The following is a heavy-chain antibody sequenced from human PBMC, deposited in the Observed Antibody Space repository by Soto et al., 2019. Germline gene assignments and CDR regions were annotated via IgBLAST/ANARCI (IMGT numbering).Heavy chain of an antibody. D-gene: IGHD6-6*01. CDR1: GSTFSSYA. CDR3: ARVFSSSSSHNLSGASKVKYYYYGMDV. J-gene: IGHJ6*02. Sequence: GASVKVSCKASGSTFSSYAISWVRQAPGQGLEWMGGIIPIFGTANYAQKFQGRVTITADEPTSTAYMELSSLRSEDTAVYYCARVFSSSSSHNLSGASKVKYYYYGMDVWGQGTTVTVSS. CDR2: IIPIFGTA. V-gene: IGHV1-69*13.